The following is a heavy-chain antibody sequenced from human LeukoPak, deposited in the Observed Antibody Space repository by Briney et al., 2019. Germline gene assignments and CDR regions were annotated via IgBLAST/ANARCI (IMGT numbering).Heavy chain of an antibody. V-gene: IGHV1-69*13. Sequence: GASVKVSCKASGGTFSSYAISWVRQAPGQGLEWMGGIIPIFGTANYAQKFQGRVTITADESTSTAYMELSSLRSEDTAVYYCARRRFHSGSYLNQIFDYWGQGTLVTVSS. D-gene: IGHD1-26*01. CDR1: GGTFSSYA. CDR3: ARRRFHSGSYLNQIFDY. CDR2: IIPIFGTA. J-gene: IGHJ4*02.